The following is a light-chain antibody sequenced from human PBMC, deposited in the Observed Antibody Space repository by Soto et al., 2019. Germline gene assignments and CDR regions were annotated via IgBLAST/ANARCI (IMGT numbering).Light chain of an antibody. J-gene: IGKJ1*01. CDR2: DAS. Sequence: EIVLTQSPAALSLSPGERATLSCRASQSISNYLAWYQQKPCQPPRLLIYDASYRATGIPARFSGTGSETDFTLTISTVEPEDFAVYYCQQRDSWPTFGQGTKLEIK. CDR1: QSISNY. V-gene: IGKV3-11*01. CDR3: QQRDSWPT.